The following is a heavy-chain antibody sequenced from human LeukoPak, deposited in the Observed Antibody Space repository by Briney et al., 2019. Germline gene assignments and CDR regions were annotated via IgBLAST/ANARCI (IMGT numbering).Heavy chain of an antibody. Sequence: GSLRLSCAASGFTFSNAWMSWVRQPPGKGLEWIGEINHSGSTNYNPSLKSRVTISVDTSKNQFSLKLSSVTAADTAVYYCARGDSYGYRYWGQGTLVTVSS. J-gene: IGHJ4*02. V-gene: IGHV4-34*01. CDR1: GFTFSNAW. CDR3: ARGDSYGYRY. CDR2: INHSGST. D-gene: IGHD5-18*01.